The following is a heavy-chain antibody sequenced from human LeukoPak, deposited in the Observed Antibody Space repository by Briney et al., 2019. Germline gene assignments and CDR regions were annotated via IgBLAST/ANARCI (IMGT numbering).Heavy chain of an antibody. CDR1: GGSISSYY. CDR3: ARPTVTTIGGLVY. J-gene: IGHJ4*02. D-gene: IGHD4-11*01. CDR2: IYYSGST. V-gene: IGHV4-59*01. Sequence: PSETLSLTCTVSGGSISSYYWSWIRQPPGKGLEWVGYIYYSGSTNYNPSLKSRVTISVDTSKNQFSLKLSSVTAADTAVYYCARPTVTTIGGLVYWGQGTLVTVSS.